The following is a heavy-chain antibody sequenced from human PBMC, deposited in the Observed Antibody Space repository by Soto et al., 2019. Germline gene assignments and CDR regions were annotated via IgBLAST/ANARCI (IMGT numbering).Heavy chain of an antibody. CDR2: ISYDGSNK. D-gene: IGHD2-15*01. CDR1: GFTFSSYA. Sequence: QVQLVESGGGVVQPGRSLRLSCAASGFTFSSYAMHWVRQAPGKGLEWVAVISYDGSNKYYADSVKGRFTISRDNSKNTLYLQMNSLRAEDTAVYYCARDGPGYCSGGSGYHGLDYWGQGTLVTVSS. J-gene: IGHJ4*02. CDR3: ARDGPGYCSGGSGYHGLDY. V-gene: IGHV3-30-3*01.